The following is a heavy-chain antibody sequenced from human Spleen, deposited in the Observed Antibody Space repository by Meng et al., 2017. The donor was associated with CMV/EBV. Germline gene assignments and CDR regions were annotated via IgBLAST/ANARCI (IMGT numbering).Heavy chain of an antibody. CDR2: IRYDGSNK. CDR1: GFTFSSYG. CDR3: AKDAPDYGGNSFDY. D-gene: IGHD4-23*01. J-gene: IGHJ4*02. V-gene: IGHV3-30*02. Sequence: GGSLRLSCAASGFTFSSYGMHWVRQAPGKGLEWVAFIRYDGSNKYYADSVKGRFTISRDNSKNSLYLQMNSLRTEDTALYYCAKDAPDYGGNSFDYWGQGTLVTVSS.